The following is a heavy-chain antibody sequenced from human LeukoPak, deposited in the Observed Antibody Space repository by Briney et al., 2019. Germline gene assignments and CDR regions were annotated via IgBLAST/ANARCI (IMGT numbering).Heavy chain of an antibody. CDR2: ISAYNGNT. D-gene: IGHD6-19*01. CDR3: ARRSTLYSSGWYYLDY. CDR1: GYTFTSYG. Sequence: ASVKVSCKASGYTFTSYGISWVRQAPGQGLEWMGWISAYNGNTNYAQKLQGRVTMTTDTSTSTAYMELRGLRSDDTAVYYCARRSTLYSSGWYYLDYWGQGTLVTVSS. J-gene: IGHJ4*02. V-gene: IGHV1-18*01.